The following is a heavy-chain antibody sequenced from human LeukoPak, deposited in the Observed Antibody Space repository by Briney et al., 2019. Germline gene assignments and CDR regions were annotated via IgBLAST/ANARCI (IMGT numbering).Heavy chain of an antibody. D-gene: IGHD3-3*01. Sequence: GGSLRLSCAASGFTVSSNYMSWVRQAPGKGLEWVSVIYSGGSTYYADSVKGRFTISRDNSKNTLYLQMNSLRAEDTAVYYCAKGTLRTFFHYYMDVWGKGTTVTVSS. V-gene: IGHV3-66*01. CDR1: GFTVSSNY. CDR2: IYSGGST. J-gene: IGHJ6*03. CDR3: AKGTLRTFFHYYMDV.